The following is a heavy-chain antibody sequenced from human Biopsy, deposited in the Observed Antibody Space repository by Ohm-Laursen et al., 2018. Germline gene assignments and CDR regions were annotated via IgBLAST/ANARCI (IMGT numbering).Heavy chain of an antibody. CDR1: GFSLNTNYY. J-gene: IGHJ3*01. CDR3: ARTYGGYVDEAFEV. D-gene: IGHD6-25*01. CDR2: IYNSGTT. Sequence: SETLSLTCVVSGFSLNTNYYWGWIRQAPGKGLEWSGSIYNSGTTYYNPSLESRLTIAVDTSRNHFSQFLTSVAATDTAVYFWARTYGGYVDEAFEVGGRGIRVTVSS. V-gene: IGHV4-38-2*01.